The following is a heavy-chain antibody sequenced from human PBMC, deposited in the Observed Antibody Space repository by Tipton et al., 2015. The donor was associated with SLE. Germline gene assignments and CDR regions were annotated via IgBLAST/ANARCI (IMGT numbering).Heavy chain of an antibody. CDR1: GGSFSGYY. D-gene: IGHD1-14*01. J-gene: IGHJ3*02. Sequence: TLSLTCAVYGGSFSGYYWSWIRQPPGKGLEWIGEIYHSGSTNYNPSLKSRVTISVDTSKNQFSLKLSSVTAADTAVYYCARLSTGTTDAFDIWGQGTMVTVSS. CDR2: IYHSGST. V-gene: IGHV4-34*01. CDR3: ARLSTGTTDAFDI.